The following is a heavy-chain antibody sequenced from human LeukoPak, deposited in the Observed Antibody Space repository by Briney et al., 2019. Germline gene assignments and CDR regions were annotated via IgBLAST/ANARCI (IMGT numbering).Heavy chain of an antibody. J-gene: IGHJ4*02. V-gene: IGHV3-23*01. CDR2: ISGSGGYT. CDR1: GFTFSNYA. CDR3: AKGEGGFFDY. Sequence: GGSLRLSCAAPGFTFSNYAMSWVRQAPGEGLEWVSTISGSGGYTYYADSVKGRFTISRDNSKNTLYLQMNSLRADDTAVYYCAKGEGGFFDYWGQGSLVTVSS. D-gene: IGHD5-12*01.